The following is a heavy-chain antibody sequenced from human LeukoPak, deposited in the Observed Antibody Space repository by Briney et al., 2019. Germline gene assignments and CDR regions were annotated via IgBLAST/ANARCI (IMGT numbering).Heavy chain of an antibody. CDR2: IYTSGST. J-gene: IGHJ4*02. D-gene: IGHD3-3*01. CDR1: GGSISSGSYY. CDR3: ARLPWSGYRFDY. V-gene: IGHV4-61*02. Sequence: KPSETLSLTCTVSGGSISSGSYYWSWIRQPAGKGLEWIGRIYTSGSTNYNPSLKSRVTISVDTSENQFSLKLSSVTAADTAVYYCARLPWSGYRFDYWGQGTLVTVSS.